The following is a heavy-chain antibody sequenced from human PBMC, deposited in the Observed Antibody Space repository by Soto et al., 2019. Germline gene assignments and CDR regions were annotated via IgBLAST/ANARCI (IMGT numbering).Heavy chain of an antibody. CDR3: ARRWDFWSGYPYYYYYGMDV. Sequence: PSETLYLTCAVYGGSFSGYCCTCIRQPPGTGLEGIGEINHSGSTNYNPSLKSRVTISVDTSKNQFSLKLSSVTAADTAVYYCARRWDFWSGYPYYYYYGMDVWGQGTTVT. CDR2: INHSGST. J-gene: IGHJ6*02. D-gene: IGHD3-3*01. CDR1: GGSFSGYC. V-gene: IGHV4-34*01.